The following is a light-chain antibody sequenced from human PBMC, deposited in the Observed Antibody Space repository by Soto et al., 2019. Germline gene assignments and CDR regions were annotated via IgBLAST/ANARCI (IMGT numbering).Light chain of an antibody. Sequence: QSSLTQPSSLSGSPGQSITISCTGTIGDIGSYNRVSWYQQHPGKAPKLIIYEVTDRPSGVSNRFSGSKSGNTASLTISGLQAEDEAEYYCSSYTNINTRACVIGTGTKSTS. CDR3: SSYTNINTRACV. J-gene: IGLJ1*01. V-gene: IGLV2-14*01. CDR2: EVT. CDR1: IGDIGSYNR.